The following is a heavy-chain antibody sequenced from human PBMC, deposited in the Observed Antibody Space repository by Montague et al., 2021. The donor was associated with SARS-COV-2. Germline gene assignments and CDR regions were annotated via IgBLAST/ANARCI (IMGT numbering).Heavy chain of an antibody. D-gene: IGHD5-12*01. CDR3: ARDVGKGCSGYETEGGFAD. Sequence: SETLPLTCTVSGGSISSSNYLWGWIRQPPGKGLEWIGSIYFGGGTYYNPSIKSRVTISVDTSKNHFSLKLTSVTAADTAVYYCARDVGKGCSGYETEGGFADWGRGTPVAVSS. CDR1: GGSISSSNYL. J-gene: IGHJ4*02. V-gene: IGHV4-39*07. CDR2: IYFGGGT.